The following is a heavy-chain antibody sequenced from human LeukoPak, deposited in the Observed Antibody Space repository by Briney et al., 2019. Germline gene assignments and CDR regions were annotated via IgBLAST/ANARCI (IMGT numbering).Heavy chain of an antibody. D-gene: IGHD6-19*01. J-gene: IGHJ4*02. CDR2: ISSSGSTI. CDR1: GFTFSHYE. V-gene: IGHV3-48*03. CDR3: ASNTVAGTFDS. Sequence: GGSLRLSCAASGFTFSHYEMNWVRQAPGKGLEGVSYISSSGSTIYYADSVKGRFTISRDNAKDSLYLHMNSLRAEDTAVYYCASNTVAGTFDSWGQGTLVTVSS.